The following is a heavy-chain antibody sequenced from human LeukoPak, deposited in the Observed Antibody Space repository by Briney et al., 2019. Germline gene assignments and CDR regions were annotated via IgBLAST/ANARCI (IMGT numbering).Heavy chain of an antibody. Sequence: PSETLSLTCTVSGGSISSGGYYWSWIRQHPGTGLEWIGYIYYSGSTYYNPSLKSRVTISVDTSKNQFSLKLSSVTAADTAVYYCARDLSYGDYSWFDPWGQGTLVTVSS. J-gene: IGHJ5*02. V-gene: IGHV4-31*03. D-gene: IGHD4-17*01. CDR1: GGSISSGGYY. CDR3: ARDLSYGDYSWFDP. CDR2: IYYSGST.